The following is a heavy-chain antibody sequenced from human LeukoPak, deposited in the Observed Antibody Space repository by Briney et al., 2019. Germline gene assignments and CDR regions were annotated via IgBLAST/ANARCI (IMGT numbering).Heavy chain of an antibody. Sequence: ASVKGSCKASGYTFTSYYMHSVRHAPPQELEWMGIINPSGGSTSYAQKFQGRITMSRDTATSTVYMELSSLRSEDTAVYYCARDSSYGDQPYYFDFWGGGTLVTVSS. CDR2: INPSGGST. V-gene: IGHV1-46*01. CDR1: GYTFTSYY. D-gene: IGHD4-17*01. J-gene: IGHJ4*02. CDR3: ARDSSYGDQPYYFDF.